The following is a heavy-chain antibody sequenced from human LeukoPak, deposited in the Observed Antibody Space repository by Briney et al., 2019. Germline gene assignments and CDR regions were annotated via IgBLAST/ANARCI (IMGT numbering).Heavy chain of an antibody. CDR3: AREGGPLTGVLDAFDL. CDR1: GFPFKTYD. CDR2: IDWEGGRT. D-gene: IGHD2-8*02. V-gene: IGHV3-20*04. J-gene: IGHJ3*01. Sequence: GGFLRLSCEASGFPFKTYDMAWVRQAPGKGLVWVAGIDWEGGRTGFAESVKGRFTISRDTVRNFLYLQVNSLRAEDTALYFCAREGGPLTGVLDAFDLWGQGTMVIVSS.